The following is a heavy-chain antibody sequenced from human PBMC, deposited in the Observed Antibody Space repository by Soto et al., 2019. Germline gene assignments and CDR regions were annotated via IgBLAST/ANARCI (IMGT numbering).Heavy chain of an antibody. V-gene: IGHV3-48*01. CDR1: GFSFSSYS. CDR2: ISSSSSTI. J-gene: IGHJ4*02. Sequence: PGGSLRLSCAASGFSFSSYSMNWVRQAPGKGLEWVSYISSSSSTIYYADSVKGRFTISRDNAKNSLYLQMNSLRAEDTAVYYCARDLYSGSYWGQGTLVTVSS. CDR3: ARDLYSGSY. D-gene: IGHD1-26*01.